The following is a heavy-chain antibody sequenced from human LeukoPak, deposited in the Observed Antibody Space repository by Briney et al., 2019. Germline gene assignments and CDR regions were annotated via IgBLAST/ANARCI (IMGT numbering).Heavy chain of an antibody. Sequence: GGSLRLSCAASGFTFSDYYMSWIRQAPGKGLEWVSYIRSSGRPVYYADSVKGRFTISRDNAKNSLYLQMNSLRAEDTAVYCCARDLEDYYYMDVWGKGTTVTVSS. CDR2: IRSSGRPV. J-gene: IGHJ6*03. V-gene: IGHV3-11*04. CDR1: GFTFSDYY. CDR3: ARDLEDYYYMDV.